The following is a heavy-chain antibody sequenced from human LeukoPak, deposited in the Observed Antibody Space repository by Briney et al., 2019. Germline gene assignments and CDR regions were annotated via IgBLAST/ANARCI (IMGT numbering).Heavy chain of an antibody. Sequence: GGSLRLSCAASGFTFSSYWMHWVRQAPGKGLVWVSRINSDGSSTSYADSVKGRFTISRDNAKNTLYLQMNSLRAEDTAVYYCARASRIAAAGYYYYYYMDVWGKRTTVTISS. J-gene: IGHJ6*03. CDR3: ARASRIAAAGYYYYYYMDV. CDR2: INSDGSST. D-gene: IGHD6-13*01. V-gene: IGHV3-74*01. CDR1: GFTFSSYW.